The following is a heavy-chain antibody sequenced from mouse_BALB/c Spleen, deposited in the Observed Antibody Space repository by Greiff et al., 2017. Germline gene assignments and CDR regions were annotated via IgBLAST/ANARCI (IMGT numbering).Heavy chain of an antibody. CDR3: ARFLTTA. D-gene: IGHD1-1*01. V-gene: IGHV1-4*01. Sequence: VQLQQSGAELARPGASVKMSCKASGYTFTSYTMHWVKQRPGQGLEWIGYINPSSGYTNYNQKFKDKATLTADTSSNTAYLQLSSLTSEDTAVYYCARFLTTAWGQGTSVTVSS. CDR2: INPSSGYT. CDR1: GYTFTSYT. J-gene: IGHJ4*01.